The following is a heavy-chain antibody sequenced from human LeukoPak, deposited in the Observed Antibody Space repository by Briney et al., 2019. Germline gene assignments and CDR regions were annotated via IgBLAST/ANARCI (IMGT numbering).Heavy chain of an antibody. CDR2: LYSGGDT. CDR1: GFSVSGHY. J-gene: IGHJ4*02. D-gene: IGHD6-19*01. Sequence: GGSLRLSCAASGFSVSGHYMSWVRQAPGKGLEWVSVLYSGGDTYYADSVKGRFTISRDTSKNTLYLQMNGLRAEHTAVYSCARGNTGYSSAWGRDFDYWGQGTLVTVSS. V-gene: IGHV3-66*01. CDR3: ARGNTGYSSAWGRDFDY.